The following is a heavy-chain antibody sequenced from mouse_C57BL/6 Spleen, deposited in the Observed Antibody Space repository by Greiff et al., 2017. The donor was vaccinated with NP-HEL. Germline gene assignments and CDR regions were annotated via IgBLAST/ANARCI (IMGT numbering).Heavy chain of an antibody. V-gene: IGHV1-20*01. CDR1: GYSFTGYF. J-gene: IGHJ1*03. D-gene: IGHD1-1*01. Sequence: EVQLQQSGPELVKPGDSVKISCKASGYSFTGYFMNWVMQSHGKSLEWIGRINPYNGDTFYNQKFKGKATLTVDKSSSTAHMELRSLTSEDSAVYYCASPLGYGSSHRYFDVWGTGTTVTVSS. CDR2: INPYNGDT. CDR3: ASPLGYGSSHRYFDV.